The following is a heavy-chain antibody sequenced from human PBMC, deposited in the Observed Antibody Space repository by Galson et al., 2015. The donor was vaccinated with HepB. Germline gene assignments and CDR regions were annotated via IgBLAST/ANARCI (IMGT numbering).Heavy chain of an antibody. CDR2: IKQDGSEK. CDR1: GFTFSSYW. J-gene: IGHJ4*02. CDR3: ASGGIYSSSWYYFDY. D-gene: IGHD6-13*01. Sequence: SLRLSCAASGFTFSSYWMSWVRQAPGKGLEWVANIKQDGSEKYYVDSVKGRFTISRDNAKNSLYLQMNSLRAEDTAVYYCASGGIYSSSWYYFDYWGQGTLVTVSS. V-gene: IGHV3-7*03.